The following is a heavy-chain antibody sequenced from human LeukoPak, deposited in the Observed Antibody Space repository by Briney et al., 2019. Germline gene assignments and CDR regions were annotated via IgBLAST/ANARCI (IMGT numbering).Heavy chain of an antibody. CDR3: ARDLGPYSSSSGVAY. D-gene: IGHD6-6*01. Sequence: GGSLRLSCAASGFTFSSYAMHWVRQTPGKGLEWVAVISYDGNNKYYADSVKGRFTISRDNSKNTLYLQMNSLRAEDTAVYYCARDLGPYSSSSGVAYWGQGTLVTVSS. CDR1: GFTFSSYA. J-gene: IGHJ4*02. CDR2: ISYDGNNK. V-gene: IGHV3-30-3*01.